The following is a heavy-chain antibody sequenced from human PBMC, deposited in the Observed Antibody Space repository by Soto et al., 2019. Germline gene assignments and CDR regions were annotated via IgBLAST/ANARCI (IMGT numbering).Heavy chain of an antibody. CDR1: GGTFSSYA. CDR3: ARDDRYSGSCYRNY. D-gene: IGHD1-26*01. Sequence: SVKVSCKASGGTFSSYAISWVRQAPGQGLEWMGGIIPIFGTANYAQKFKGRVTITADESTSTAYMELSSLRSEDTAVYYCARDDRYSGSCYRNYWGQGTLVTVSS. CDR2: IIPIFGTA. J-gene: IGHJ4*02. V-gene: IGHV1-69*13.